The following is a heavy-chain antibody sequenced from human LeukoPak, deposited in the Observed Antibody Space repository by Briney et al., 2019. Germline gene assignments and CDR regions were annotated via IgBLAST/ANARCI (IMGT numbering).Heavy chain of an antibody. CDR1: GGSISSYY. J-gene: IGHJ3*02. D-gene: IGHD5-12*01. CDR3: ARDEGYSGYDYVSPDAFDI. CDR2: IYYSGST. Sequence: PSETLSLTCIVSGGSISSYYWSWIRQPPGKGLEWIGYIYYSGSTNYNPSLKSRVTISVDTSKNQFSLKLSSVTAADTAVYYCARDEGYSGYDYVSPDAFDIWGQGTMVTVSS. V-gene: IGHV4-59*12.